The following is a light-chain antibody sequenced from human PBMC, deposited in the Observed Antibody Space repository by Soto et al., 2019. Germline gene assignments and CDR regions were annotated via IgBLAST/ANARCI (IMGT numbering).Light chain of an antibody. J-gene: IGLJ3*02. CDR3: ASWDVSLEAWV. V-gene: IGLV1-44*01. CDR1: SSNIGSNT. CDR2: NDS. Sequence: QSVLIQPPSASGTPGQRVTISCSGSSSNIGSNTVNWFQQVPGMAPRLLIYNDSQRPSGVPDRFSGSRSSTSASLAISGLQSDDEADFYCASWDVSLEAWVFGGGTKVTVL.